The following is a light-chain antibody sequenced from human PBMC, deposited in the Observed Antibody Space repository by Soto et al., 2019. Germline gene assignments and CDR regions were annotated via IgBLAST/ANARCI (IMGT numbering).Light chain of an antibody. V-gene: IGKV3-15*01. Sequence: EIVMTQSPATLSVSPGERATLSCRASQSVTDNLVWYQQKPGQAPRLLIYGASTRATGIPARFSGSGSGTEFTLPISSMQSEDFALYYCQESNNWPYTFGQGTKLEIK. J-gene: IGKJ2*01. CDR3: QESNNWPYT. CDR2: GAS. CDR1: QSVTDN.